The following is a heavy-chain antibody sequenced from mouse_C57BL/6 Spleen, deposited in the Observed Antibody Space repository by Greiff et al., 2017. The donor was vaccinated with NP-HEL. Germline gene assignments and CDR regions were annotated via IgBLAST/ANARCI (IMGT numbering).Heavy chain of an antibody. D-gene: IGHD2-2*01. Sequence: EVQLQQSGPGLVKPSQSLSLTCSVTGYSITSGYYWNWIRQFPGNKLEWMGYISYDGSNNYNPSLKNRISITRDTSKNQFFLKLNSVTTEDTATYYCASFGLYWYFDVWGTGTTVTVSS. CDR2: ISYDGSN. J-gene: IGHJ1*03. CDR1: GYSITSGYY. CDR3: ASFGLYWYFDV. V-gene: IGHV3-6*01.